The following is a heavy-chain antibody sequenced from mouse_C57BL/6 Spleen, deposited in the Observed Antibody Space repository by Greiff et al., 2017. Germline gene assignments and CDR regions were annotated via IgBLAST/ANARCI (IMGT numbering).Heavy chain of an antibody. CDR1: GFTFSDAW. V-gene: IGHV6-6*01. CDR2: IRNKANNHAT. CDR3: TRYYGSSYEGYFDV. Sequence: DVMLVESGGGLVQPGGSMKLSCAASGFTFSDAWMDWVRQSPEKGLEWVAEIRNKANNHATYYAESVKGRFTISRDDSKSSVYLQMNSLRAEDTGIYYCTRYYGSSYEGYFDVWGTGTTVTVSS. J-gene: IGHJ1*03. D-gene: IGHD1-1*01.